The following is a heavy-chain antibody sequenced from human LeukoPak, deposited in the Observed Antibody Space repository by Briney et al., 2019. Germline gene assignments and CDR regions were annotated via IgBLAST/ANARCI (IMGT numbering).Heavy chain of an antibody. V-gene: IGHV4-39*07. CDR3: ARGAVPAALWQNWFDP. CDR2: ISYTGST. Sequence: SETLSLTCTVSGGSISSSSYFWGWIRQPPGKGLEWIGSISYTGSTYSNPSLKSRVTMSVDTSKNQFSLKLSSVTAADTAVFYCARGAVPAALWQNWFDPWGQGTLVIVSS. CDR1: GGSISSSSYF. D-gene: IGHD2-2*01. J-gene: IGHJ5*02.